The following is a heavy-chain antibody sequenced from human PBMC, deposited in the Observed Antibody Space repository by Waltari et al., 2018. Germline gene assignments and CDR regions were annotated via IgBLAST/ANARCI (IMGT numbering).Heavy chain of an antibody. J-gene: IGHJ4*02. Sequence: QVQLQESGPGLVKPSGTLSLTCTVSGGSVTNSDYFWGWIRQPPGKGLEWIGSLSYSGRTFPNPARKSRLNLSLSTSMKQFSLQLTSGTAADSAMYYCARRGGSQWVGGIYFDSWGQGILVTVSS. CDR1: GGSVTNSDYF. V-gene: IGHV4-39*01. CDR3: ARRGGSQWVGGIYFDS. CDR2: LSYSGRT. D-gene: IGHD6-19*01.